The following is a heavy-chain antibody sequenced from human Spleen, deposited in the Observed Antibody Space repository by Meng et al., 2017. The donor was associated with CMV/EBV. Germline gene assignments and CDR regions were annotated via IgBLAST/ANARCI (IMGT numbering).Heavy chain of an antibody. J-gene: IGHJ4*02. Sequence: GGSLRLSCVASGFDFSKTGMHWVRQVPGKGLEWVAVVSSDGSNKYYADSVRGRYTISRDNSKNTVYLQLNSLRAEDTALYYCARAPREPVAIGGIDYWGQGTLVTVSS. CDR1: GFDFSKTG. CDR3: ARAPREPVAIGGIDY. V-gene: IGHV3-30*19. D-gene: IGHD2-2*02. CDR2: VSSDGSNK.